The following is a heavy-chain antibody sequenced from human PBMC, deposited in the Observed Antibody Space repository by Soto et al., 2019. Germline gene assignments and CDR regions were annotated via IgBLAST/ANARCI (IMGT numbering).Heavy chain of an antibody. Sequence: SGPTLVKPTQTLTLTCTFSGFSLSTSGVGVGWIRQPPGKALEWLALIYWNDDKRYSPSLKSRLTITKDTSKNQVVLTMTNMDPVDTATYYCAHRHPSDAVTKSSFDYWGQGTLVTVSS. J-gene: IGHJ4*02. D-gene: IGHD4-17*01. CDR3: AHRHPSDAVTKSSFDY. CDR1: GFSLSTSGVG. V-gene: IGHV2-5*01. CDR2: IYWNDDK.